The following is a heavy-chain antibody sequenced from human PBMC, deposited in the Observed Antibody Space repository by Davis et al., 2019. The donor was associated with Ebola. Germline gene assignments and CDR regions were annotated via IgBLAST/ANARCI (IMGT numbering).Heavy chain of an antibody. D-gene: IGHD1-7*01. CDR3: ARGLLELQGY. Sequence: AASVKVSCKASGYTFSSYGISWVRQAPGQGLEWMGWISGYNGKTNYKEKFQGRVTMMTDTSTSTAYMELSSLRSEDTAVYYCARGLLELQGYWGQGTLVTVSS. CDR2: ISGYNGKT. V-gene: IGHV1-18*04. J-gene: IGHJ4*02. CDR1: GYTFSSYG.